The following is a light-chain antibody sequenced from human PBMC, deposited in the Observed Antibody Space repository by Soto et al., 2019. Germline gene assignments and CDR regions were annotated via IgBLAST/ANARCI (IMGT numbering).Light chain of an antibody. CDR1: QSITNW. J-gene: IGKJ1*01. CDR2: EAS. Sequence: DIQMTQSPATLSASVGDSVTITCRASQSITNWLAWYQLKPGKAPKLLIHEASNLHSGVSSRFTGSGSGTDFTLTITSLQPEDFATYYCQQYKGYWTFGQGTKVDIK. CDR3: QQYKGYWT. V-gene: IGKV1-5*03.